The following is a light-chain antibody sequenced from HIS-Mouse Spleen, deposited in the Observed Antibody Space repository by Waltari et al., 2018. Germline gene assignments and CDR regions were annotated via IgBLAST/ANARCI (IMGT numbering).Light chain of an antibody. J-gene: IGLJ2*01. CDR1: SSNIGSNY. Sequence: QSVLTQPPSASGTPGQRVTISCSGSSSNIGSNYVYWYQQLPGTAPNILSYRNNPRPSGVPDRFSGSKAGTSASLAISGLRSEDEAEYYCAAWDDSLSGHVVFGGGTKLTVL. CDR3: AAWDDSLSGHVV. V-gene: IGLV1-47*01. CDR2: RNN.